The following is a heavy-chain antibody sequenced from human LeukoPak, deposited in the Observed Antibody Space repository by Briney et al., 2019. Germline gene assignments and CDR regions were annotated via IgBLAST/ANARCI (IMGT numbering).Heavy chain of an antibody. V-gene: IGHV5-51*01. D-gene: IGHD6-19*01. Sequence: GESLKISCKGSGYSFTSYWIGWVRQMPGKGLEWMGIIYPGDSDTRYSPSFQGQVTISADKSISTAYLQWSSLKASDTAMYYCARRRGIAVSGPTNGHWFDPWGQGTLVTVSS. CDR1: GYSFTSYW. CDR2: IYPGDSDT. J-gene: IGHJ5*02. CDR3: ARRRGIAVSGPTNGHWFDP.